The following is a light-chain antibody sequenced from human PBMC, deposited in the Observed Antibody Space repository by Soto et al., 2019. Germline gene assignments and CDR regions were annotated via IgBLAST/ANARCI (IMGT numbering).Light chain of an antibody. CDR2: DAA. V-gene: IGKV3-15*01. J-gene: IGKJ1*01. CDR1: QSVNSN. CDR3: QQYNDWPRT. Sequence: EIVMTQSPGTLSVSPGERATLSCRASQSVNSNLAWYQQKPGQSPRLLIYDAATRATDIPARFSGSGSGTKCTLTISSLQSEDFAVYYCQQYNDWPRTFGQGTKVEIK.